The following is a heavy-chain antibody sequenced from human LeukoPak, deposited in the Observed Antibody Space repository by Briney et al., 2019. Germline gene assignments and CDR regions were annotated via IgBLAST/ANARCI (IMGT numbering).Heavy chain of an antibody. J-gene: IGHJ3*02. D-gene: IGHD1-26*01. CDR3: AKEGSYSPLPRPYAFDI. CDR1: GFTFSSYG. Sequence: AGGSLRLSCAASGFTFSSYGMHWVRQAPGKGLEWVAFIRYDGSNKYYADSVKGRFTISRDNSKNTLYLQMNSLRAEDTAVYYCAKEGSYSPLPRPYAFDIWGQGTMVTVSS. CDR2: IRYDGSNK. V-gene: IGHV3-30*02.